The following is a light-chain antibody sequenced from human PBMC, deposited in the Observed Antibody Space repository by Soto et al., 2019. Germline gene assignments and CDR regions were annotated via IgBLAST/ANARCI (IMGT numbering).Light chain of an antibody. Sequence: DLPMTQSPSSLSASVGDRVTITCRASQSISSYLNWYQQKPGKAPKLLMYGASNLQSGVPSRISGGGFGTDFTLTISSLQPEDFATYYCQQSYSTPQTFGQGTKLEIK. J-gene: IGKJ2*01. CDR1: QSISSY. V-gene: IGKV1-39*01. CDR2: GAS. CDR3: QQSYSTPQT.